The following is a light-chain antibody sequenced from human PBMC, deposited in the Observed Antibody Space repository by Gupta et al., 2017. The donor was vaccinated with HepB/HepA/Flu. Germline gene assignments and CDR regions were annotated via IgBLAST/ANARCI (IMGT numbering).Light chain of an antibody. J-gene: IGLJ2*01. V-gene: IGLV2-14*03. Sequence: QSALPQPALVSGSPGQPITISCTGTSSYVGGYTFVSWYQQHPGKAPKLMIYDVSNRPSGVSNRFSGSKSGNTASLTMSGLQAEDEADDYCSSYTSSRRVFGGGTKLTVL. CDR3: SSYTSSRRV. CDR2: DVS. CDR1: SSYVGGYTF.